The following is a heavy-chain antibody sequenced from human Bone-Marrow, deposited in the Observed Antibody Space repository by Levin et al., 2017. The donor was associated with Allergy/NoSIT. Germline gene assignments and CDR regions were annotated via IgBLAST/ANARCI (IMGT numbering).Heavy chain of an antibody. CDR3: ARPLGTTGTTNWFDP. V-gene: IGHV4-39*01. Sequence: PSQTLSLTCTVSGGSIRSSGYYWGWIRQSPGKGLEWIGSIYYSGSTYYNPSLKSRVTISVDTSKNHFSLKLSSVTAADTAVYYCARPLGTTGTTNWFDPWGQGTLVTVSS. D-gene: IGHD1-1*01. CDR2: IYYSGST. J-gene: IGHJ5*02. CDR1: GGSIRSSGYY.